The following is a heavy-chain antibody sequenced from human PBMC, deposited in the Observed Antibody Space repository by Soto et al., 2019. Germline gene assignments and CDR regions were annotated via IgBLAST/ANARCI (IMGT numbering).Heavy chain of an antibody. Sequence: QVQLQESGPRLVKPSETLLLTCSVSGDSLNNNWWTWIRQAPGTAPELVGYIYYKGDTRYNPSLVSRVTISLDTPKTRCSLQLRSVTGADTAVYFCARGSLVYDSWGQGILVTVSS. J-gene: IGHJ4*02. CDR1: GDSLNNNW. V-gene: IGHV4-59*01. CDR2: IYYKGDT. CDR3: ARGSLVYDS. D-gene: IGHD3-16*01.